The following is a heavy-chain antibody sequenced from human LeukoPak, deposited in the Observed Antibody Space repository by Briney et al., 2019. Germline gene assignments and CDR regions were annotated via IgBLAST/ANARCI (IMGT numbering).Heavy chain of an antibody. Sequence: SETLSLTCAVYGGSFSGYYWSWIRQPPGKGLEWIGEINHSGSTNYNPSLKSRVTISVDTSKNQFSLKLSSVTAADTAVYYCARGALRYYYDSSGYFFFGYWGQGTLVTVSS. CDR2: INHSGST. D-gene: IGHD3-22*01. CDR1: GGSFSGYY. CDR3: ARGALRYYYDSSGYFFFGY. J-gene: IGHJ4*02. V-gene: IGHV4-34*01.